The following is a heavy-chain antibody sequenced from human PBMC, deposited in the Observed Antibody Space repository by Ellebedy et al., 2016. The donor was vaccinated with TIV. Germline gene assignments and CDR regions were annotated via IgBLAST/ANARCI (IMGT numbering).Heavy chain of an antibody. CDR1: GFSFNNSN. Sequence: GESLKISCAASGFSFNNSNMNWVRQAPGKGLEWVSSISSSVNYIYYAHSVKDRFIISGDNARNSVYLQMTSLRVDDTAVYYCVGVTDTSGSPDYWGQGTLVTVSP. J-gene: IGHJ4*02. CDR3: VGVTDTSGSPDY. V-gene: IGHV3-21*01. D-gene: IGHD3-22*01. CDR2: ISSSVNYI.